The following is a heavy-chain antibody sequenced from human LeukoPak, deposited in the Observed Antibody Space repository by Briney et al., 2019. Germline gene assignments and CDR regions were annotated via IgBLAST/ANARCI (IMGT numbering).Heavy chain of an antibody. CDR1: GFIFSHHG. CDR3: VKDDGWVQYAN. D-gene: IGHD5-24*01. CDR2: IRTDGVTT. Sequence: GGSLRLSCAASGFIFSHHGMNWVRQAPGKGLEWVLGIRTDGVTTYYADSVKGRFIISRDNSKNTVYLQMNSLSAEDAAVYYCVKDDGWVQYANWGQGTLVTVSS. V-gene: IGHV3-23*01. J-gene: IGHJ4*02.